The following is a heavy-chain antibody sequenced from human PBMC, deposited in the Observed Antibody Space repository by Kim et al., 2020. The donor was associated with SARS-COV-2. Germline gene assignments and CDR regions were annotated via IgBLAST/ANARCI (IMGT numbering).Heavy chain of an antibody. CDR3: ARLDYGDYVRRFSGEGWYFDL. D-gene: IGHD4-17*01. J-gene: IGHJ2*01. CDR1: GFTFSSYW. CDR2: IKQDGSEK. V-gene: IGHV3-7*01. Sequence: GGSLRLSCAASGFTFSSYWMSWVRQAPGKGLEWVANIKQDGSEKYYVDSVKGRFTISRDNAKNSLYLQMNSLRAEDTAVYYCARLDYGDYVRRFSGEGWYFDLWGRGTLVTVSS.